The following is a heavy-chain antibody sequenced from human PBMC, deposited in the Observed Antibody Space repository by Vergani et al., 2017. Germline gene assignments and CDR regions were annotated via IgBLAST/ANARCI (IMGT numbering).Heavy chain of an antibody. V-gene: IGHV5-51*01. CDR3: DVLYGRDSDGGKYCDY. D-gene: IGHD1-26*01. CDR2: IHPADSDT. J-gene: IGHJ4*02. CDR1: GYSFTNYW. Sequence: EVQLVQSGAEVKKPRESLKISCQISGYSFTNYWIGWVRQMPGKGLEWMGIIHPADSDTRYSPSFQGQVTISVDKSISTAYLTRSSLSATDGAMYYCDVLYGRDSDGGKYCDYWSQGTLVTVSS.